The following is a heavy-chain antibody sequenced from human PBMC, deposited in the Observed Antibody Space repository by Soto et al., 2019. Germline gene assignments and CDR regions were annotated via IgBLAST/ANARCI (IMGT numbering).Heavy chain of an antibody. CDR2: IIPMFDTP. V-gene: IGHV1-69*12. J-gene: IGHJ4*02. CDR3: ARSGGLDRDFNY. Sequence: QVQLVQSGAEVKKPGSSVKVSCKASGGIFSSDSFSWVRQAPGQGLEWMGGIIPMFDTPIYAQKFQDRVTXXAXXSTRTAYMQLSSLRSGDTAVYYCARSGGLDRDFNYWGQGALVTVSS. D-gene: IGHD2-15*01. CDR1: GGIFSSDS.